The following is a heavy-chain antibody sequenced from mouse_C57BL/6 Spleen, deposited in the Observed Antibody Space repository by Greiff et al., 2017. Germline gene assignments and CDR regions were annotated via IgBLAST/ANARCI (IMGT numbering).Heavy chain of an antibody. V-gene: IGHV1-47*01. CDR3: ARGYYGVGDFDY. J-gene: IGHJ2*01. CDR1: GYPFTTYP. CDR2: FHPYNDDT. Sequence: QVQLQQSGAELVKPGASVKMSCKASGYPFTTYPIEWMKQTHGKSLEWIGNFHPYNDDTKYNEKFKGKATLTVEKSSSTVYFELHRLTSDDSAVXYGARGYYGVGDFDYWGQGTTLTVSS. D-gene: IGHD1-1*01.